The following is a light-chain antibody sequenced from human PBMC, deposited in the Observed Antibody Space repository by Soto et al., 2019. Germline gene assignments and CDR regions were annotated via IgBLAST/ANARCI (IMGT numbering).Light chain of an antibody. Sequence: QSALTQPASVSGSPGQSITISCTGTSSDVGGYNYVSWYQQHPGKAPKLMIYEVSTRPSGVSNRFSGSKSGNTASLTISGLQAEDEADYSCSSYTSSSPGVFGGGTKLTVL. V-gene: IGLV2-14*01. CDR1: SSDVGGYNY. CDR2: EVS. CDR3: SSYTSSSPGV. J-gene: IGLJ3*02.